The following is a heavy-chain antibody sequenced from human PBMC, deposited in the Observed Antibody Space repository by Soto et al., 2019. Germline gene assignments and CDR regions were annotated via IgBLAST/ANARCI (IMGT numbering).Heavy chain of an antibody. V-gene: IGHV3-23*01. J-gene: IGHJ6*03. CDR2: ISGSGRTT. CDR3: AKFRGPSYSYYSMDV. CDR1: GFTFGSYA. Sequence: EVQLLESGGGLVQPGGSLRLSCAACGFTFGSYAMNWLRQAPGRGLECVSFISGSGRTTYYADSVKGRFTVSRDNSKNTLYLQMNSLRAEDTALYYCAKFRGPSYSYYSMDVWGKGTTVTVSS. D-gene: IGHD3-16*01.